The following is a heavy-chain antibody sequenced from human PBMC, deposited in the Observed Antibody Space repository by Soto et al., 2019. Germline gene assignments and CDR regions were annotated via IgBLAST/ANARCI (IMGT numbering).Heavy chain of an antibody. V-gene: IGHV3-74*01. D-gene: IGHD1-26*01. CDR1: GFTFSHYW. Sequence: EMQLVESGGGLVQPGGSLRLSCAASGFTFSHYWMQWVRQVPGKGLVWVSRINNDGTRTFYADSVKGRFTVSRDNAKNTLYLLMNSVRAEDTALYYCTRDENGVGPTQDYWGQGTLVTVSS. CDR3: TRDENGVGPTQDY. J-gene: IGHJ4*02. CDR2: INNDGTRT.